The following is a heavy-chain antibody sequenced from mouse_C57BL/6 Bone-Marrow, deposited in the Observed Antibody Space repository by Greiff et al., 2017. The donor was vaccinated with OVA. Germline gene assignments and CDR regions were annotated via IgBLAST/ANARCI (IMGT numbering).Heavy chain of an antibody. Sequence: QVHVKQSGAELVRPGTSVKMSCKASGYTFTNYWIGWAKQRPGHGLEWIGDIYPGGGYTNYNEKFKGKATLTADKSSSTAYMQFSSLTSEDSAIYYCARGNFYGSSGYFDYWGQGTTLTVSS. CDR2: IYPGGGYT. CDR3: ARGNFYGSSGYFDY. CDR1: GYTFTNYW. D-gene: IGHD1-1*01. V-gene: IGHV1-63*01. J-gene: IGHJ2*01.